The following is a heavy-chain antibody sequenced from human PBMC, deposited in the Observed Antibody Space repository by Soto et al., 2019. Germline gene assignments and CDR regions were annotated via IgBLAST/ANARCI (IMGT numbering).Heavy chain of an antibody. J-gene: IGHJ4*02. CDR1: GGTFSSYA. CDR2: IIPIFGTA. V-gene: IGHV1-69*13. Sequence: SVKVSCKASGGTFSSYAISWVRQAPGQGLEWMGGIIPIFGTANYAQKFQGRVTITADESTSTAYMELSSLRSEDTAVYYCARDVVAAKYFDYWGQGTLVTVSS. CDR3: ARDVVAAKYFDY. D-gene: IGHD2-15*01.